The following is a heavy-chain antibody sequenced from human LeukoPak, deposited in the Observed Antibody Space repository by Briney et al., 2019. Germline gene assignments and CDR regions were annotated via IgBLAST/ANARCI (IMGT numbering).Heavy chain of an antibody. Sequence: GGSLRLSCAASGFTFSSYSMNWVRQAPGKGLEWVSSISSSSSYIYYADSVKGRFTISRDNAKNSLYLQMNSLRAEDTAVYYCARDLHGYYDSSGYHYGHFDYWGQGTLVTVSS. V-gene: IGHV3-21*04. CDR1: GFTFSSYS. CDR2: ISSSSSYI. J-gene: IGHJ4*02. CDR3: ARDLHGYYDSSGYHYGHFDY. D-gene: IGHD3-22*01.